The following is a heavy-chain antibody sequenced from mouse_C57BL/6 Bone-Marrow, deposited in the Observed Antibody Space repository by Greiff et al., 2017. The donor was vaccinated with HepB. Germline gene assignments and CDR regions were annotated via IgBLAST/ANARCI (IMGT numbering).Heavy chain of an antibody. CDR1: GYTFTSYW. Sequence: QVQLQQSGAELVKPGASVKLSCKASGYTFTSYWMQWVKQRPGQGLEWIGEIDPSDSYTNYNQKFKGKATLTVDTSSSTAYMQLSSLTSEDSAVSYCATYYGSPWYFDVWDTGTTVTVSS. D-gene: IGHD1-1*01. CDR2: IDPSDSYT. J-gene: IGHJ1*03. V-gene: IGHV1-50*01. CDR3: ATYYGSPWYFDV.